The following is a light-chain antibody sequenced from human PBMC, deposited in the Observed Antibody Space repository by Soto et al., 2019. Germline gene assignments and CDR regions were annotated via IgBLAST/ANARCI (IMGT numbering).Light chain of an antibody. V-gene: IGKV3-15*01. CDR1: QSVNNN. J-gene: IGKJ4*01. CDR2: GAS. CDR3: QQYSAWPLT. Sequence: EIVMTQSPATLSVSPGERATLFCRASQSVNNNFLAWYQQKPGQAPRLLIHGASTRATGIPAWFSGSGSGTEFTLTISSLQSEDFAVYYCQQYSAWPLTFGGGTKVEIK.